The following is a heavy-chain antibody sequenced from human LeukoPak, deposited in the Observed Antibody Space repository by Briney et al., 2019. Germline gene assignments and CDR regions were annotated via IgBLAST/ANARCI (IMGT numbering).Heavy chain of an antibody. CDR3: AGGAGY. Sequence: GGSLRLSCAASGFTFSSDWMSWVRQAPGKGLEWVANINQDGRDKSYVDSVRGRFTISRDNARNSLYLQMNSLRAEDTAMYYCAGGAGYWGQGTLVTDSS. V-gene: IGHV3-7*01. CDR2: INQDGRDK. J-gene: IGHJ4*02. CDR1: GFTFSSDW.